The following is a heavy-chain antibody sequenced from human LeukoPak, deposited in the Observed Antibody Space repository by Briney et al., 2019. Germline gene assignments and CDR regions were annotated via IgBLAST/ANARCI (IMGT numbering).Heavy chain of an antibody. CDR1: GGSFSGYY. CDR3: ARVQYSNYYFDY. J-gene: IGHJ4*02. D-gene: IGHD4-11*01. Sequence: SETLSLTCAVYGGSFSGYYWSWIRQPPGKGLEWIGEINHSGSTNYNPSLKSRVTISADTSKNQFSLKLSSVTAADTAVYYCARVQYSNYYFDYWGQGTLVTVSS. CDR2: INHSGST. V-gene: IGHV4-34*01.